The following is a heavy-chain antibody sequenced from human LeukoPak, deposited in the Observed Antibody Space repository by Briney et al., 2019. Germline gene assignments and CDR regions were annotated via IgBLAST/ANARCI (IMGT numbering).Heavy chain of an antibody. V-gene: IGHV3-33*08. D-gene: IGHD3-22*01. CDR1: GFTLTNYW. CDR3: ARDGASYDSSGYYYM. J-gene: IGHJ4*02. Sequence: GGSLRLSCAASGFTLTNYWMSWVRQAPGKGLEWVAVIWYDGSNKYYADSVKGRFTISRDNSKNTLYLQMNSLRAEDTAVYYCARDGASYDSSGYYYMWGQGTLVTVSS. CDR2: IWYDGSNK.